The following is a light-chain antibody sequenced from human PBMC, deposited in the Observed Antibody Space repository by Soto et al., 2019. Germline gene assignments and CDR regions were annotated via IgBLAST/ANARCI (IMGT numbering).Light chain of an antibody. Sequence: QSVLTQPASVSGSPGQSITISCTGTRNDVGDYKYVSWYQQHPGKAPKLTLYEVSNRPSGVSSRFSGSKSGNTASLTISGLQPEDEADYYCSSYTVPSPYVFGTGTKVTVL. CDR2: EVS. J-gene: IGLJ1*01. CDR1: RNDVGDYKY. CDR3: SSYTVPSPYV. V-gene: IGLV2-14*01.